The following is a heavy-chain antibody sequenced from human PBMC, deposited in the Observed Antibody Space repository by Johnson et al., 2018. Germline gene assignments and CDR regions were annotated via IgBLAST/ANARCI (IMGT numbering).Heavy chain of an antibody. V-gene: IGHV3-7*01. CDR3: ARIRSDAFDI. CDR1: GFTFSSYW. D-gene: IGHD3-3*01. J-gene: IGHJ3*02. Sequence: VQLVESGGGLVQPGGSLRLSCAASGFTFSSYWMSWVRQAPGKGLEWVANINLDGSEKCYVDSVKGLITISRDNAKHSLYLQMNSLRAEDTAGYYCARIRSDAFDIWGQGTMVTVSS. CDR2: INLDGSEK.